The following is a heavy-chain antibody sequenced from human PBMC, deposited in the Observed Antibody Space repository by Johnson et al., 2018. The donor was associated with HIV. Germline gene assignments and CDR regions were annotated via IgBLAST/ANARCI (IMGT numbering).Heavy chain of an antibody. Sequence: VQLVESGGGLSQPGGSLRLSCAASGVTVSTNYMSWVRQAPGKGLEWVSVIYSGGSTYYADSVKGRFTISRDTSKNMLYLQMNSLRPEDTAVYYCTRGSFTDDAFDVWGLGTMVTVSS. J-gene: IGHJ3*01. D-gene: IGHD1-26*01. CDR3: TRGSFTDDAFDV. CDR2: IYSGGST. V-gene: IGHV3-66*03. CDR1: GVTVSTNY.